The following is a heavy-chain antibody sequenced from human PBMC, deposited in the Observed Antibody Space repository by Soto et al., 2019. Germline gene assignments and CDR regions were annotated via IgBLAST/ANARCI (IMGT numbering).Heavy chain of an antibody. CDR3: ARDDPSWGLFDY. CDR2: ISSSSSYI. CDR1: GFTFSSYS. J-gene: IGHJ4*02. Sequence: GGSLRLSCAASGFTFSSYSMNWVRQAPGKGLEWVSSISSSSSYIYYADSVKGRFTISRDNAKNSLYLQMNSLRAEDTAVYYCARDDPSWGLFDYWGQGTLVTVSS. D-gene: IGHD2-2*01. V-gene: IGHV3-21*01.